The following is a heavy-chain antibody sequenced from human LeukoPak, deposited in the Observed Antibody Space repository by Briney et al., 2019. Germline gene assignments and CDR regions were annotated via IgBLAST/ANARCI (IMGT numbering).Heavy chain of an antibody. CDR3: ASGRRNYDILTGYYWGNWFDP. D-gene: IGHD3-9*01. CDR1: GVSISSYY. CDR2: IYYSGST. J-gene: IGHJ5*02. Sequence: SETLSLTCTVSGVSISSYYWSWIRQPPGKGLEWIGYIYYSGSTNYNPSLKSRVTISVDTSKNQFSLKLSSVTAADTAVYYCASGRRNYDILTGYYWGNWFDPWGQGTLVTVSS. V-gene: IGHV4-59*01.